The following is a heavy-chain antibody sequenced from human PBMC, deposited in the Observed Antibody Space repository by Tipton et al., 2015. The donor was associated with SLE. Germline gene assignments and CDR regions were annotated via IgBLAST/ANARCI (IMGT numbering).Heavy chain of an antibody. CDR3: ATSLNYYDSSGPVA. J-gene: IGHJ5*02. Sequence: TLSLTCAVYGGSFSGYYWSWIRQPPGKGLEWIGEINHSGSTNYNPSLKSRVTISGETTKNQFSLKVNFMTAADTAVYYCATSLNYYDSSGPVAWGQGTLVTVSS. CDR2: INHSGST. CDR1: GGSFSGYY. V-gene: IGHV4-34*01. D-gene: IGHD3-22*01.